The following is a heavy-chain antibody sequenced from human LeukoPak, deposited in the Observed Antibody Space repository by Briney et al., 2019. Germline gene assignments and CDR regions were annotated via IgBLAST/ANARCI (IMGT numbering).Heavy chain of an antibody. CDR1: GGSISNYY. V-gene: IGHV4-4*07. Sequence: SETLSLTCTVSGGSISNYYWSWIRQPAGKGLEWIGRIYTSGSTNYNPSLKSRVTMSVDTSKNQFSLKLSSVTAADTAVYYCAGGNYDSSGYYYYDYWGQGTLVTVSS. CDR2: IYTSGST. D-gene: IGHD3-22*01. CDR3: AGGNYDSSGYYYYDY. J-gene: IGHJ4*02.